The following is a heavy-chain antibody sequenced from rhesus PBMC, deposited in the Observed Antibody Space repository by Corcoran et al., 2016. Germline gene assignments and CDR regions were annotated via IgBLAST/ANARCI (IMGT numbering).Heavy chain of an antibody. J-gene: IGHJ4*01. CDR2: IYGSDSST. D-gene: IGHD4-23*01. CDR1: GGSISRSY. Sequence: QLQLQESGPGLVKPSETLSVTCAVAGGSISRSYWSWIRQAPGKGLEWIGYIYGSDSSTTYNPSLKSRVTLSVDTSNTQLSLKLSSVTAADTAVYYCACARRRIQFGYWGQVVLVTVSS. CDR3: ACARRRIQFGY. V-gene: IGHV4-169*02.